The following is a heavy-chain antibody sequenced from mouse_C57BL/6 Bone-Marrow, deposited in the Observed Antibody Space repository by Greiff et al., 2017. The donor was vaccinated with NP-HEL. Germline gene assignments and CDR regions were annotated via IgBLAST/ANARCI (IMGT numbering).Heavy chain of an antibody. D-gene: IGHD1-1*01. J-gene: IGHJ1*03. Sequence: EVQGVESGAELVRPGSSVKMSCKPSGYTFTSYGINWVKQRPGQGLEWIGYIYIGNGYTEYNEKFKGKATLTSDTSSSTAYMQLSSLTSEDAANYVDANYGSSDWYFDVWGTGTAVTVTS. V-gene: IGHV1-58*01. CDR2: IYIGNGYT. CDR1: GYTFTSYG. CDR3: ANYGSSDWYFDV.